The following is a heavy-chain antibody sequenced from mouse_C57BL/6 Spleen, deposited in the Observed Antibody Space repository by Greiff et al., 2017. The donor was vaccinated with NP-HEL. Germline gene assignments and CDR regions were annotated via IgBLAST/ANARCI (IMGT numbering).Heavy chain of an antibody. CDR1: GYTFTSYW. J-gene: IGHJ4*01. Sequence: QVQLQQPGAELVRPGSSVKLSCKASGYTFTSYWMHWVKQRPIQGLEWIGNIDPSDSETHYNQKFKDKATLTVDKSSSTAYMQLSSLTSEDSAIYYCERLNYDYDWDYAMDYWGQGTSVTVSS. D-gene: IGHD2-4*01. CDR2: IDPSDSET. V-gene: IGHV1-52*01. CDR3: ERLNYDYDWDYAMDY.